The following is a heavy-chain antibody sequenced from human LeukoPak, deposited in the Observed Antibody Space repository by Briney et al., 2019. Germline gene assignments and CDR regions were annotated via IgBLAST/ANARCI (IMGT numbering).Heavy chain of an antibody. J-gene: IGHJ4*02. CDR2: ISSNGGST. CDR3: ARDKSVGGSSCPDGY. Sequence: GGSLRLSCSASGFTFSNYGIHWVRQAPGKGLEYISSISSNGGSTYYADSVKDRFTISRDNSKNTLYLQMSSLWTEDTAVYYCARDKSVGGSSCPDGYWGQGTLVTVSS. V-gene: IGHV3-64D*06. D-gene: IGHD6-13*01. CDR1: GFTFSNYG.